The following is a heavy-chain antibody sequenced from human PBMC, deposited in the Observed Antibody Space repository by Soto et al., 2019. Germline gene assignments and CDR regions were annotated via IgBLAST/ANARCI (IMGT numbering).Heavy chain of an antibody. CDR1: GFTFSSYV. Sequence: GGSLRLSCAASGFTFSSYVIHWVRQAPGKGLEWVAHISHDGSNNYYADSVKGRFTISRDNSKNMVYLQMDSLRAEDTAVYSYAKGRASGGTCYSAVDYWGQGTVVTVSS. J-gene: IGHJ4*02. CDR2: ISHDGSNN. D-gene: IGHD2-15*01. V-gene: IGHV3-30-3*01. CDR3: AKGRASGGTCYSAVDY.